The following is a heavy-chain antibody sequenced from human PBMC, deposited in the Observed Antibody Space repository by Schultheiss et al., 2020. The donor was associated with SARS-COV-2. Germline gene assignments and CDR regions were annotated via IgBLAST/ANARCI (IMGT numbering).Heavy chain of an antibody. V-gene: IGHV3-53*01. CDR3: AREGPDYGDYFSFGMDV. CDR2: VYSGGDT. D-gene: IGHD4-17*01. CDR1: GFTFSSYA. Sequence: GGSLRLSCAASGFTFSSYAMSWVRQAPGKGLEWVSVVYSGGDTHYADSVKGRFTISRDTSKNTLYLQLNSLRAEDTAVYYCAREGPDYGDYFSFGMDVWGQGTAVTVSS. J-gene: IGHJ6*02.